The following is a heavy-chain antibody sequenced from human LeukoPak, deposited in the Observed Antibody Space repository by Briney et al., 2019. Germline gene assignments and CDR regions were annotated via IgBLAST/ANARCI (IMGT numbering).Heavy chain of an antibody. CDR3: ARGPLGYYGMDV. CDR2: IYYSGST. D-gene: IGHD7-27*01. V-gene: IGHV4-59*01. Sequence: SETLSLTCTVSGGSISSYYWSWIRQPPGKGLEWIGYIYYSGSTNYNPSLKSRVTISVDTSKNQFSLKLSSVTAADTAVYYCARGPLGYYGMDVWDQGTTVTVSS. CDR1: GGSISSYY. J-gene: IGHJ6*02.